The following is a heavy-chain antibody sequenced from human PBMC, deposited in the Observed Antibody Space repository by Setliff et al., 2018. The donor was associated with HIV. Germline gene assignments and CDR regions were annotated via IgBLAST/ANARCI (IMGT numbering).Heavy chain of an antibody. CDR1: GGSLSGYY. V-gene: IGHV4-34*01. J-gene: IGHJ6*03. CDR2: ITHSGST. Sequence: SETPSLTCAVYGGSLSGYYWTWIRQPPGKGLEWIGEITHSGSTNYNPSLETRVTISVDTSKNQFSLKLSSVTAADTAVYYCAKGVAGLQYYYYYMDVWGKGTTVTVSS. D-gene: IGHD6-19*01. CDR3: AKGVAGLQYYYYYMDV.